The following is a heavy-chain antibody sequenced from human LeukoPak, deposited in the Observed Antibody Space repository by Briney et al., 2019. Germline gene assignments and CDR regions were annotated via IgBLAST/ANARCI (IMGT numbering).Heavy chain of an antibody. D-gene: IGHD1-26*01. CDR2: IRSKAYGGTT. CDR1: GFTFGDYA. CDR3: TRDFEQVGMYNYFDY. V-gene: IGHV3-49*03. Sequence: GGSLRLSCTASGFTFGDYAMSWFRQAPGKGLEWVGFIRSKAYGGTTEYAASVKGRFTISRDDSKSIAYLQMNSLKTEDTAVYYCTRDFEQVGMYNYFDYWGQGTLVTVSS. J-gene: IGHJ4*02.